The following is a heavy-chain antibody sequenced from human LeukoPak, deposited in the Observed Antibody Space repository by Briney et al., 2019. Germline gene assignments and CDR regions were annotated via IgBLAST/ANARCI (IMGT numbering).Heavy chain of an antibody. D-gene: IGHD6-6*01. CDR1: GFTFSSHG. CDR3: AKEDRSDSSSYYFDS. Sequence: GGSLRLSCAASGFTFSSHGMSWVRQAPGKGLEWVAFIRYDGNRKYYADSVKGRFTISRDKSEKTLSLQMSSLRGDDTAMYYCAKEDRSDSSSYYFDSWGQGTLVTVSS. V-gene: IGHV3-30*02. CDR2: IRYDGNRK. J-gene: IGHJ4*02.